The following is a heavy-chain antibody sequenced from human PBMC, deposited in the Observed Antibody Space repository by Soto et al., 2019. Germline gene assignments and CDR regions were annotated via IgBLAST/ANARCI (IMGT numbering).Heavy chain of an antibody. Sequence: EVQLLESGGGLVQPGGSLRLSCAASGFTFSSYAMSWVRQAPGKGLEWVSAISGSGGSTYYADSVKGRFTISRDNPKNTLYLQINSLRAEDTAVYYCAKHFRYCSSTSCGKGIDYWGQGTLVTVSS. CDR3: AKHFRYCSSTSCGKGIDY. CDR2: ISGSGGST. V-gene: IGHV3-23*01. CDR1: GFTFSSYA. D-gene: IGHD2-2*01. J-gene: IGHJ4*02.